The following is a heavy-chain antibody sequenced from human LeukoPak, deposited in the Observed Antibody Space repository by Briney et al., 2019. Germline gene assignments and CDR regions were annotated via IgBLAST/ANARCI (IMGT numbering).Heavy chain of an antibody. Sequence: PGGSLRLSCIASGVTFSTYNMNWVRQTPGKGLEWVSFISSTSGTIYYADSVKGRFTISRDNVKNSLYLQMNSLRAEDTAVYYCAREGPSIVVYAFDIWGQGTMVTVSS. J-gene: IGHJ3*02. CDR3: AREGPSIVVYAFDI. CDR1: GVTFSTYN. CDR2: ISSTSGTI. D-gene: IGHD3-22*01. V-gene: IGHV3-48*01.